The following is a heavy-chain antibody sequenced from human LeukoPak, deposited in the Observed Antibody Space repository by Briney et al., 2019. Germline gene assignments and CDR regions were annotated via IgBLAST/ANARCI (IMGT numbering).Heavy chain of an antibody. CDR1: GYTFTNYY. D-gene: IGHD3-10*01. CDR2: IDPTDGLT. J-gene: IGHJ5*02. Sequence: ASVKVSCKASGYTFTNYYMHWVRQAPGQGLQWMGVIDPTDGLTTYSQIFQGRVTMTSDMSTSTVFMELSSLTSDDSAVYYCARDASRGSGSPYNWFAPWGQGSLVTVSS. V-gene: IGHV1-46*01. CDR3: ARDASRGSGSPYNWFAP.